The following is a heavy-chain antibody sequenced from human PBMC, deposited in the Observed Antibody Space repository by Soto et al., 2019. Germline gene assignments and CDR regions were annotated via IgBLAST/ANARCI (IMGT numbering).Heavy chain of an antibody. J-gene: IGHJ4*02. CDR3: ARVAELLDY. CDR2: IITAYGST. Sequence: QVQLVQAGAEVKRPGSSVKVSCKVSGGTFKIHGINWVRQAPGQGLEWMGGIITAYGSTNYAQKFQGRVTISAGDSTSTVSMELDGLRSDDTAVYYCARVAELLDYWGQGTQVTVSS. CDR1: GGTFKIHG. D-gene: IGHD1-26*01. V-gene: IGHV1-69*01.